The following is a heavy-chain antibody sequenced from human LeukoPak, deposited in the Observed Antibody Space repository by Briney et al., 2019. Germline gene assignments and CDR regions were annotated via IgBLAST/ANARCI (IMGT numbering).Heavy chain of an antibody. D-gene: IGHD3-10*01. CDR2: ISSSSGTI. Sequence: RGSLRLSCAASGFTFSNYWMTWVRQAPGKGLEWVSYISSSSGTIYYADSVKGRFTISRDNAKNSLYLQMNSLRDDDTAVYYCARERFGDFDYGGQGTLVTVSS. V-gene: IGHV3-48*02. CDR3: ARERFGDFDY. CDR1: GFTFSNYW. J-gene: IGHJ4*02.